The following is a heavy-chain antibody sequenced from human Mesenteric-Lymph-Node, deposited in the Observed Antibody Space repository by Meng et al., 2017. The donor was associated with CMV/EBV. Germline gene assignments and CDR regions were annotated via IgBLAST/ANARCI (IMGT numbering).Heavy chain of an antibody. CDR3: ARAARSWYVEYSSPSDD. Sequence: YTFTSYDINWVRQATGQGLEWMGWMNPNSGNAGYAQKFQGRVTITRNTSISTAYMELSSLRSEDTAVYYCARAARSWYVEYSSPSDDWGQGTLVTVSS. CDR1: YTFTSYD. J-gene: IGHJ4*02. CDR2: MNPNSGNA. V-gene: IGHV1-8*03. D-gene: IGHD6-13*01.